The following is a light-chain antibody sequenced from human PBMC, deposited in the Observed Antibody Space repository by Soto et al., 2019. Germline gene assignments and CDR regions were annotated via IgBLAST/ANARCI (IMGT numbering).Light chain of an antibody. V-gene: IGKV1-39*01. CDR2: AAS. J-gene: IGKJ5*01. CDR1: QSISSY. Sequence: DIQMTQSPSSLSASVGDSVTITCRASQSISSYLNWYQQKQGKAPKLLIYAASSLQSGGPTRFRGSACGSDFPLTISRLQPEDFATFYCQQSYSTLTFGQGTRLEIK. CDR3: QQSYSTLT.